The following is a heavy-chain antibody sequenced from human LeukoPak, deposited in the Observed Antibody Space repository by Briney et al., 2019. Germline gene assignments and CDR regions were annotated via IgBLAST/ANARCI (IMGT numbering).Heavy chain of an antibody. J-gene: IGHJ1*01. CDR2: NHSDGSST. D-gene: IGHD5/OR15-5a*01. V-gene: IGHV3-74*01. Sequence: GGSLRLSCVASGFTFSSYWMHWVRQAPGKGLVWVSRNHSDGSSTNYADSVKGRHTISRDNAKNTLFLQMNSLRAEDTAVYYCARGGSTYFQHWGQGTLVTVSS. CDR1: GFTFSSYW. CDR3: ARGGSTYFQH.